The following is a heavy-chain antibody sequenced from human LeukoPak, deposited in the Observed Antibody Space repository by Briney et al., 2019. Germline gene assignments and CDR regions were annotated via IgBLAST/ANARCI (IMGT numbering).Heavy chain of an antibody. D-gene: IGHD3-10*01. J-gene: IGHJ4*02. Sequence: PGGSLRLSCAASGFTFSSYAMHWVRQAPGKGLEWVAFIWYDGSNKDYTDSVKGRFTISRDNAKNRLHLQMNSLRAEDTAVYSCARASGPFDYWGQGTLVTVSS. CDR3: ARASGPFDY. V-gene: IGHV3-33*01. CDR1: GFTFSSYA. CDR2: IWYDGSNK.